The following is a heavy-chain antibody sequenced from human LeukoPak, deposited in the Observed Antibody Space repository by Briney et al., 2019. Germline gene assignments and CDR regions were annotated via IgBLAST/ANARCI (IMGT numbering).Heavy chain of an antibody. CDR3: ARHLTPRVDYGDYSIISGARDAFDI. Sequence: GESLKISCKGSGYSFTSYWIGWVRQMPGKGLEWMGIIYPGDSDTRYSPSFQGQVTISADKSISTAYLQWSSLKASDTAMYYCARHLTPRVDYGDYSIISGARDAFDIWGQGTMVTVSS. CDR2: IYPGDSDT. D-gene: IGHD4-17*01. V-gene: IGHV5-51*01. CDR1: GYSFTSYW. J-gene: IGHJ3*02.